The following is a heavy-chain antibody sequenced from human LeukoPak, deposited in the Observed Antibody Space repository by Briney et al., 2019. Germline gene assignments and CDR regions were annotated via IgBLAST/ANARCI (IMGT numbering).Heavy chain of an antibody. J-gene: IGHJ4*02. CDR1: GFSFSTYW. CDR2: IKEDGSEK. CDR3: VRARYFDY. Sequence: GGSLRLSCAASGFSFSTYWMSWVRQAPGKGLEWVANIKEDGSEKYYVDSVKGRFTISRDNAKNSLYLQMNSLRAEDTAVYYCVRARYFDYWGQGTLVTVSS. V-gene: IGHV3-7*01.